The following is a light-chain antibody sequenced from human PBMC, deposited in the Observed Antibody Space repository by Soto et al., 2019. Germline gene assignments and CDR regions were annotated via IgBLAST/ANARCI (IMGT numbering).Light chain of an antibody. J-gene: IGLJ3*02. CDR2: GNN. CDR1: SSNIGAGHD. CDR3: QSYDSSLSGSV. V-gene: IGLV1-40*01. Sequence: QLVLTQPPSVSGAPGQRVTISCTGSSSNIGAGHDVHWYQHLPGTAPKLLIYGNNNRPSGVPDRFSGSKSATSASLAITGLQAEDEADYYCQSYDSSLSGSVFGGGTKVTVL.